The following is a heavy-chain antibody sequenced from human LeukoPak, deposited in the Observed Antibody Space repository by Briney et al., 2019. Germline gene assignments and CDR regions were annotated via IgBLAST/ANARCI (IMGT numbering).Heavy chain of an antibody. CDR2: IIPILGIA. V-gene: IGHV1-69*04. CDR3: ARAPHSTNFDY. D-gene: IGHD1-1*01. J-gene: IGHJ4*02. CDR1: GGTFSSYA. Sequence: SVKVSCKASGGTFSSYAISWVRQAPGQGLEWMGRIIPILGIANYAQKFQGRVTITADKSTSTAYMELSSLRSEDTAVYYCARAPHSTNFDYWGQGTLVTVSS.